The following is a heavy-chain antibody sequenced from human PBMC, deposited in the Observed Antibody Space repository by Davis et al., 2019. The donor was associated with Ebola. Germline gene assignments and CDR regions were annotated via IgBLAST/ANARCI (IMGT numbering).Heavy chain of an antibody. CDR1: GFTFSSYG. CDR2: ISYDGSNK. J-gene: IGHJ4*02. V-gene: IGHV3-30*18. D-gene: IGHD2-2*01. CDR3: AKEGYCSSTSCPFFDY. Sequence: PGGSLRLSCAASGFTFSSYGMHWVRQAPGKGLEWVAVISYDGSNKYYADSVKGRFTISRDNSKNTLYLQMNSLRAEDTAVYYCAKEGYCSSTSCPFFDYWGQGTLVTVSS.